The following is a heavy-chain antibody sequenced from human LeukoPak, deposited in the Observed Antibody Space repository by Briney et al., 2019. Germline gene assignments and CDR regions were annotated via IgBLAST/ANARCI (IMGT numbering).Heavy chain of an antibody. D-gene: IGHD1-26*01. J-gene: IGHJ4*02. CDR2: ISWNSGSI. V-gene: IGHV3-9*01. CDR1: GFTFDDYA. Sequence: PGGSLRLSCAASGFTFDDYAMHWVRQSPGKGLEWVSGISWNSGSIGYADSVKGRFTISRDNAKNSLYLQMNSLRAEDTALYYCGKASRGVGATFDYWGQGTLVTVSS. CDR3: GKASRGVGATFDY.